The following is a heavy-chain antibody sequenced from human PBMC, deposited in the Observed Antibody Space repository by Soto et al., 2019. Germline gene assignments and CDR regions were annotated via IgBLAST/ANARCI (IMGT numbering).Heavy chain of an antibody. CDR1: GGTFSSYA. J-gene: IGHJ6*02. D-gene: IGHD5-18*01. CDR3: ARDPGYSYVYGYYYGMDV. V-gene: IGHV1-69*13. CDR2: IIPIFGTA. Sequence: SVKVSCKASGGTFSSYAISWVRQAPGQGLEWMGGIIPIFGTANYAQKFQGRVSITADESTSTAYMELSSLRSEDTAVYYCARDPGYSYVYGYYYGMDVWGQGTTVTVSS.